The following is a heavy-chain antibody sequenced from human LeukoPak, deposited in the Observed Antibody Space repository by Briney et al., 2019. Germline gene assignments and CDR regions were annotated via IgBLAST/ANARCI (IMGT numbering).Heavy chain of an antibody. CDR3: ARETGGSSGWYVDYYYYYGMDV. CDR2: ISAYNGNT. J-gene: IGHJ6*02. V-gene: IGHV1-18*01. D-gene: IGHD6-19*01. Sequence: ASVKVSCKASGYTFTSYGISWVRQAPGQGLEWMGWISAYNGNTNYAQKLQGRVTMTTDTSTSTAYMELRSLRSDDTAVYYCARETGGSSGWYVDYYYYYGMDVWAKGPRSPSP. CDR1: GYTFTSYG.